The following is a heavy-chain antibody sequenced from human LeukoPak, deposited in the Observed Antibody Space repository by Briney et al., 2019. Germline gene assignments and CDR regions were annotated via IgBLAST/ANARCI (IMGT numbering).Heavy chain of an antibody. Sequence: PSETLSLTCAVSGGSISGGGYSWSWIRQPPGKGLVWVGYIYHSGSTCYNPSLKSRVTISVDRSKNQFSLKLSSVTAADTAVYYCARGYCSSTSCYGFDYWGQGTLVTVSS. J-gene: IGHJ4*02. CDR3: ARGYCSSTSCYGFDY. CDR1: GGSISGGGYS. D-gene: IGHD2-2*01. V-gene: IGHV4-30-2*01. CDR2: IYHSGST.